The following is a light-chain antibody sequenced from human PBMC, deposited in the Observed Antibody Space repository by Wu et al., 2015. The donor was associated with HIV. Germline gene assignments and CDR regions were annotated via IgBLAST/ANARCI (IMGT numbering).Light chain of an antibody. V-gene: IGKV1-39*01. CDR1: RTISNY. CDR2: AAT. CDR3: QQIHDYPLT. J-gene: IGKJ3*01. Sequence: DIQMTQSPSSLSASVGDRVTITCRASRTISNYLNWYQHKPGKAPKLLTYAATTLQSGVPSRFSGSGSGTDFTLTISSLQPEDFATYYCQQIHDYPLTFGPGTKVDIK.